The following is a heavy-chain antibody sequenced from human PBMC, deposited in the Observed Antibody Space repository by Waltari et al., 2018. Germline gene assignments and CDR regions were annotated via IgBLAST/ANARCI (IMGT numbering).Heavy chain of an antibody. CDR2: ISDSDNSK. D-gene: IGHD2-2*01. CDR3: VRDGLGSGRTRVDV. CDR1: GFSFSSYE. V-gene: IGHV3-48*03. Sequence: QLVESGGGLVQPGGSLRLACAASGFSFSSYEMNWVRQAPGKGLGWISYISDSDNSKFYAESVKGRFIVSRDNAKNSLHLEMNSLRVEDTATYYCVRDGLGSGRTRVDVWGQGTTVIVSS. J-gene: IGHJ6*02.